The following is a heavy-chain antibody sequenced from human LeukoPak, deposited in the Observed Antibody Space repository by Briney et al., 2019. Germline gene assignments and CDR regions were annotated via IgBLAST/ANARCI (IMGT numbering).Heavy chain of an antibody. Sequence: RAGGSLRLSCAASGFTFSSYEMNWVRQAPGKGPEWVSYISSSGSTIYYADSVKGRFTISRDNAKNSLYLQMNSLRAEDTAVYYCAELGITMIGGVWGKGTTVTISS. J-gene: IGHJ6*04. CDR1: GFTFSSYE. D-gene: IGHD3-10*02. CDR3: AELGITMIGGV. CDR2: ISSSGSTI. V-gene: IGHV3-48*03.